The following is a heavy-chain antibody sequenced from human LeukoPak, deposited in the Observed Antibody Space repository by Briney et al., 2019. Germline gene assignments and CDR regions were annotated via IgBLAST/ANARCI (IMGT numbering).Heavy chain of an antibody. V-gene: IGHV3-21*01. CDR3: ARDLSSIAARQEDY. Sequence: GGSLRLSCAASGFTLSSYSMNWVRQAPGKGLEWVSSISSSSSYIYYADSVKGRFTISRDNAKNSLYLQMNSLRAEDTAVYYCARDLSSIAARQEDYWGQGTLVTVSS. CDR1: GFTLSSYS. D-gene: IGHD6-6*01. J-gene: IGHJ4*02. CDR2: ISSSSSYI.